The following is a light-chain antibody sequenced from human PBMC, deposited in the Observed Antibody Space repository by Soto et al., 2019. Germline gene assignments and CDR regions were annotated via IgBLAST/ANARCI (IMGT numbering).Light chain of an antibody. J-gene: IGLJ2*01. V-gene: IGLV2-14*01. Sequence: QSALTQPASVSGSLGQSITISCTGTSSDVGGYNYVSWYQQHPGKAPNLIIFDVSNRPSGVSNRFSGSKSGNSASLTISGLQAEDEADYYCSSYTGSNTPVVFGGGTKLTVL. CDR1: SSDVGGYNY. CDR2: DVS. CDR3: SSYTGSNTPVV.